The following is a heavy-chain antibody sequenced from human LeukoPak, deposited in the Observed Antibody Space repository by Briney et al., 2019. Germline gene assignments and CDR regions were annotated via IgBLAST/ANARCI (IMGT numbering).Heavy chain of an antibody. V-gene: IGHV5-51*01. D-gene: IGHD1-26*01. Sequence: GESLKISCKGSGYRFTSYWIGWVRQVPGKGLEWMGIIYPGDSDTRYSPSFQGQVTISADKSISTAYLQWSSLKASDTAMYYCARPGYSGSYLDYYYGMDVWGQGTTVTVSS. CDR3: ARPGYSGSYLDYYYGMDV. CDR2: IYPGDSDT. CDR1: GYRFTSYW. J-gene: IGHJ6*02.